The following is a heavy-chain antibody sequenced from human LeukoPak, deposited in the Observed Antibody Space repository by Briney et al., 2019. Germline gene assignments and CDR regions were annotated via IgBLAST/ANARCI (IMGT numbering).Heavy chain of an antibody. J-gene: IGHJ4*02. D-gene: IGHD1-26*01. CDR3: ARHEGSGSYYSF. V-gene: IGHV5-51*01. CDR1: GYSFTTYW. CDR2: ISPDDSEV. Sequence: PGESLKISWKGSGYSFTTYWIGWVRQMPGRGLEGMGIISPDDSEVRYSPSFRGQVTISADKSITTDYLQWSRLKASDTAVYYCARHEGSGSYYSFWGQGTLVTVSS.